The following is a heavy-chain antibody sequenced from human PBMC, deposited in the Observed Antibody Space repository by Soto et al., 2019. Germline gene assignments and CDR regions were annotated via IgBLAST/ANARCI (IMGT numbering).Heavy chain of an antibody. V-gene: IGHV1-69*12. CDR3: ARDKDRPQLGGNYYYILDV. J-gene: IGHJ6*02. D-gene: IGHD3-3*02. Sequence: QVQLVQSGAEVKKPGSSVKVSCKASGGTFRTSAISWVRQAPGQGLEWVGGIMPVFRRPKYAQNFQGRVTISADESTSTTYMELSSLRSDHTAVYYCARDKDRPQLGGNYYYILDVWGQGTAVTVSS. CDR2: IMPVFRRP. CDR1: GGTFRTSA.